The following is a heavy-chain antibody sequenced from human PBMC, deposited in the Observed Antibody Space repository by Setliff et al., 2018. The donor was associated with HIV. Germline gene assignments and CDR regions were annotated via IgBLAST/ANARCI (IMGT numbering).Heavy chain of an antibody. CDR2: IIPIFGTA. Sequence: SVKVSCKASGGTFSSYPITWVRQAPGQGPEWMGGIIPIFGTANYAQKFQGRVTITADESTSTAYMELSSLRSEDTAVYFCARGDREQLESIHGGVYFYYMNVWGKGTTVTVSS. V-gene: IGHV1-69*13. J-gene: IGHJ6*03. CDR3: ARGDREQLESIHGGVYFYYMNV. D-gene: IGHD6-13*01. CDR1: GGTFSSYP.